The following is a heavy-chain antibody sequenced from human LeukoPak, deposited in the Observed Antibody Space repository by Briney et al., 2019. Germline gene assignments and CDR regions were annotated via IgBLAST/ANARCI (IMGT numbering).Heavy chain of an antibody. D-gene: IGHD3-22*01. V-gene: IGHV6-1*01. CDR3: ARDLDSSGYYYPGWFDP. CDR2: TYYRSKWYN. Sequence: SQTLSLTCAISGDSVSSNSAAWNWIRQSPSRGLEWLGRTYYRSKWYNDYAVSVKSRITINPDTSKNQFSPQLNSVTPEDTAVYYCARDLDSSGYYYPGWFDPWGQGTLVTVSS. J-gene: IGHJ5*02. CDR1: GDSVSSNSAA.